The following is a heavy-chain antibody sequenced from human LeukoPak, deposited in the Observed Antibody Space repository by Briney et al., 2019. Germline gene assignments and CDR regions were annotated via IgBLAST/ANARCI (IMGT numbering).Heavy chain of an antibody. V-gene: IGHV1-46*01. CDR1: GYTFTSYY. CDR3: ARDAAYCGGDCYPTSYYYYYYMDV. J-gene: IGHJ6*03. D-gene: IGHD2-21*02. Sequence: GASVKVSCKASGYTFTSYYMHWVRQAPGQGLEWMGIINPSGGSTSYAQKFQGRVTMTRDTSTSTVYMELSSLRSEDTAVYYCARDAAYCGGDCYPTSYYYYYYMDVWGKGTTVTISS. CDR2: INPSGGST.